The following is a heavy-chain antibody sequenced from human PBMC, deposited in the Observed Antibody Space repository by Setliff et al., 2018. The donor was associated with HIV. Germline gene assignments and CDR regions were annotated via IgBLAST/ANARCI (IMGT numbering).Heavy chain of an antibody. CDR2: FYYSGSA. CDR1: GSSISSHY. D-gene: IGHD3-22*01. J-gene: IGHJ2*01. Sequence: SETLSLTCTVSGSSISSHYWTWIRQPPGRGLEWIGSFYYSGSANYNPSLKSRVSISVDTSNNQFSLTVRSVTAADTAVYYCASEHYYDSSGPGWYFDLWGRGTLVTVSS. V-gene: IGHV4-59*11. CDR3: ASEHYYDSSGPGWYFDL.